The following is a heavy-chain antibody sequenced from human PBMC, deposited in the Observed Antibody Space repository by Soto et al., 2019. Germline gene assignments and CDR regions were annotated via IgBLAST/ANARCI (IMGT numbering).Heavy chain of an antibody. J-gene: IGHJ4*02. CDR3: ARPSGDNYDSSGYYSL. V-gene: IGHV5-51*01. D-gene: IGHD3-22*01. CDR2: IYPGDSDT. CDR1: GYSFTSYW. Sequence: GESLKISCKGSGYSFTSYWIGWVRQMPGKSLERMGIIYPGDSDTRYSPSFQGQVTISADKSISTAYLQWSSLKASDTAMYYCARPSGDNYDSSGYYSLWGQGTLVTVSS.